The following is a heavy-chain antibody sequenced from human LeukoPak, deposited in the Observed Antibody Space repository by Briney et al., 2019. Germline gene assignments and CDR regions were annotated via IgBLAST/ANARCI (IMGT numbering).Heavy chain of an antibody. V-gene: IGHV4-59*12. Sequence: SETLSLTCTVSGGSISSYYWSWIRQPPGKGLEWIGYIYYSGSTNYNPSLKSRVTISVDTSKNQFSLKLSSVTAADTAVYYCARVDEAGDQRFDYWGQGTLVTVSS. CDR1: GGSISSYY. J-gene: IGHJ4*02. CDR2: IYYSGST. CDR3: ARVDEAGDQRFDY. D-gene: IGHD7-27*01.